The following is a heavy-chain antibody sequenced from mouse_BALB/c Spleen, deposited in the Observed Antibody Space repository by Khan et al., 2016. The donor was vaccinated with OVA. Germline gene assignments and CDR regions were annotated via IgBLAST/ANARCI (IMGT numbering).Heavy chain of an antibody. Sequence: QVRLKESGPGLVAPSQSLSITCTISGFSLTNYGVHWVRQPPGKGLEWLVVIWNDGNTAYNSALKSRLTISKDNSKSQVFLKMNSLQTDDTAMYFCARQPYYHYNIMDYWGQGTSVTVSS. CDR2: IWNDGNT. CDR3: ARQPYYHYNIMDY. CDR1: GFSLTNYG. D-gene: IGHD2-10*01. V-gene: IGHV2-6-1*01. J-gene: IGHJ4*01.